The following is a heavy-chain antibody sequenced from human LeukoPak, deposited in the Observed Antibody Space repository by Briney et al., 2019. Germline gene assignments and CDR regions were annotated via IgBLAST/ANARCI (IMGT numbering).Heavy chain of an antibody. D-gene: IGHD2-2*01. CDR2: IRYDGSNK. V-gene: IGHV3-30*02. CDR1: GFTFSSYG. Sequence: PGGSLRLSCAASGFTFSSYGMHWVRQAPGKGLEWVAFIRYDGSNKYYADSVKGRFTISRDNSKNTLYLQMNSLRAEDTAVYYCAKGPDRYCSSTSCPTGIYAFDIWGQGTMVTVSS. J-gene: IGHJ3*02. CDR3: AKGPDRYCSSTSCPTGIYAFDI.